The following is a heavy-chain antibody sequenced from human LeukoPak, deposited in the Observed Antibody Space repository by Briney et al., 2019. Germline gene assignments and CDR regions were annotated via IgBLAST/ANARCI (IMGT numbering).Heavy chain of an antibody. V-gene: IGHV4-61*02. CDR1: GGSISSGSSY. CDR3: ARETYDSSGLDY. CDR2: IYTSGST. D-gene: IGHD3-22*01. J-gene: IGHJ4*02. Sequence: SQTLSLTCTVSGGSISSGSSYWSWIRQPAGKGLEWIGRIYTSGSTNYNPSLKSRVTISVDTSKNQFSLKLSSVTAADTAVYYCARETYDSSGLDYWGQGTLVTVSS.